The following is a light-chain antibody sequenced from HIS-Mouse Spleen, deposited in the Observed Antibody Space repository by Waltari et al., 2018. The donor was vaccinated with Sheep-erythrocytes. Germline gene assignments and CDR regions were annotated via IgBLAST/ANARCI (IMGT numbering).Light chain of an antibody. J-gene: IGLJ1*01. CDR2: YVS. Sequence: QSALTQPRSVSGSPGQSVTISCTGTSSDGGGYNYFSWYQQLPGKAPKLMIYYVSKRPSGVPDRFSGSNSGNTASLTISGLQAEDEADYYCCSYAGSYNHVFATGTKVTVL. CDR1: SSDGGGYNY. CDR3: CSYAGSYNHV. V-gene: IGLV2-11*01.